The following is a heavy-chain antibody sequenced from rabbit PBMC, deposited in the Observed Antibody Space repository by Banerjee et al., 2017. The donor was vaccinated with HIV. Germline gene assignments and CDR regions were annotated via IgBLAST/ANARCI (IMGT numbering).Heavy chain of an antibody. V-gene: IGHV1S45*01. CDR3: TRSQVAGAFDL. CDR2: INTGSGST. J-gene: IGHJ4*01. CDR1: GFTISSSYW. Sequence: QEQLEESGGDLVKPEGSLTLTCTASGFTISSSYWICWVRQAPGKGLEWIGCINTGSGSTDYASWVNGRFTISRNTNQNTVTLQMTSLTAADTATYFCTRSQVAGAFDLWGQGTLVTVS. D-gene: IGHD4-1*01.